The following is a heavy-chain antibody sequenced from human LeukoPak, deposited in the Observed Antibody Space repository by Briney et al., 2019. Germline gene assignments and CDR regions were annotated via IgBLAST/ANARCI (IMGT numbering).Heavy chain of an antibody. CDR3: ATEVVTRNYFHW. V-gene: IGHV3-53*01. CDR1: GVTISSNY. J-gene: IGHJ4*02. D-gene: IGHD2-21*02. Sequence: GGSLTLSRTASGVTISSNYINWVRQAPGKGLEWVSGIYNGGSTYYADSVKGRFTISRGNSKKTLFLQMTSLGAEDTAVYCCATEVVTRNYFHWRGGGTVVTVSS. CDR2: IYNGGST.